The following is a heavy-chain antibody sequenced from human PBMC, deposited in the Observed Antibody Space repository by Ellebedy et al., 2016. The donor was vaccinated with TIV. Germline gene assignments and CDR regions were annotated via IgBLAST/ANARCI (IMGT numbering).Heavy chain of an antibody. J-gene: IGHJ5*02. V-gene: IGHV3-53*01. CDR3: AVGRPNYGDFPS. CDR1: GFTVSSNY. D-gene: IGHD4-17*01. Sequence: GESLKISCAVSGFTVSSNYMSWVRQAPGRGLEWVSVFYAGGTTDYVASVKGRFSISRDTSKNTLFLQMNSLRADDTAIYYCAVGRPNYGDFPSWGQGTLVTVSS. CDR2: FYAGGTT.